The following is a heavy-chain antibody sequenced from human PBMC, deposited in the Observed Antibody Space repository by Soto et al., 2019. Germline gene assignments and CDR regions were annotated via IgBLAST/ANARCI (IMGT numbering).Heavy chain of an antibody. Sequence: HPGGSLRLSCTVSGLTFSSPSVHWVRQAPGKGLEWVAVISENGDRQYSTDSVRGRFLVSRDTFNNTIYLQMNSLRPEDTGEYFCARRLAPSVSALGYWGQGALVTVSS. J-gene: IGHJ4*02. CDR2: ISENGDRQ. D-gene: IGHD1-26*01. CDR1: GLTFSSPS. V-gene: IGHV3-30-3*01. CDR3: ARRLAPSVSALGY.